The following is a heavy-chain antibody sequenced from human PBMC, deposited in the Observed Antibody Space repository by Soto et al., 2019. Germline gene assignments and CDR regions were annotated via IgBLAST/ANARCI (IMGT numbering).Heavy chain of an antibody. CDR1: DFTFSAHW. J-gene: IGHJ4*02. V-gene: IGHV3-74*01. D-gene: IGHD2-21*01. CDR3: SRGTIAWPGVDY. CDR2: IDEDGRQR. Sequence: GGSLRLSCTVSDFTFSAHWMHWVRQASGKGLVWVSRIDEDGRQRHYADSVKGRFTISRDNAKNTLFLEMNSLTDDDTAIYFCSRGTIAWPGVDYWGPGTLVTVSS.